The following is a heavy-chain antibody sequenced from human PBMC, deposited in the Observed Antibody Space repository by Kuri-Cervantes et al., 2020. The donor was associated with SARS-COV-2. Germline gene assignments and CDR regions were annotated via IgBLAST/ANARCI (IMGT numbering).Heavy chain of an antibody. V-gene: IGHV3-21*01. Sequence: GGSLRLSCAASGFTFSSYSMNWVRQAPGKGLEWVSSISSSSSYIYYADSVKGRFTISRGNAKNSLYLQMNSLRAEDTAVYYCARDGGDWFDPWGQGTLVTVSS. CDR3: ARDGGDWFDP. J-gene: IGHJ5*02. CDR2: ISSSSSYI. D-gene: IGHD3-10*01. CDR1: GFTFSSYS.